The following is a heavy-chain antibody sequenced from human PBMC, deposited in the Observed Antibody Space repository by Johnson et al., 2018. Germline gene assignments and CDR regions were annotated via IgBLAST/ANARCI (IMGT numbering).Heavy chain of an antibody. V-gene: IGHV5-51*03. Sequence: EVQLVESGAEVKKPGESLKISCKGSGYSFTSYWIGWVRQMPGKGLEWMGIIYPGDSDTRYSPSFQGQVTISADKSISTAYLQWSSLKASDTAMYYCARPARYYDSSGYLDAFDIWGQGTMVTVSS. D-gene: IGHD3-22*01. CDR3: ARPARYYDSSGYLDAFDI. CDR2: IYPGDSDT. CDR1: GYSFTSYW. J-gene: IGHJ3*02.